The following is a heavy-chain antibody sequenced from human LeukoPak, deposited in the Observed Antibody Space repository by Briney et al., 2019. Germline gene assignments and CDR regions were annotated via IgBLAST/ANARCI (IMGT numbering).Heavy chain of an antibody. CDR3: ARAGGLMTTVAIDY. CDR2: IYSGGST. D-gene: IGHD4-17*01. J-gene: IGHJ4*02. Sequence: GGSLRLSCAASGFTVSNNYMNWVRQAPGKGLEWVSVIYSGGSTSYADSVKGRFTISRDNSRNTVSLQMNTLRADDTAVYYCARAGGLMTTVAIDYWDQGTLVTVSS. V-gene: IGHV3-66*01. CDR1: GFTVSNNY.